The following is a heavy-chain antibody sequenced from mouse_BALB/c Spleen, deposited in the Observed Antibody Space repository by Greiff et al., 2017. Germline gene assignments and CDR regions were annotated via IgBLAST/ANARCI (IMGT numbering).Heavy chain of an antibody. V-gene: IGHV1S22*01. CDR2: IYPGSGST. CDR1: GYTFTSYW. CDR3: TKSGNCDYAMDY. Sequence: LQQPGSELVRPGASVKLSCKASGYTFTSYWMHWVKQRPGQGLEWIGNIYPGSGSTNYDEKFKSKATLTVDTSSSTANMQLSNLTSEDSAVCYCTKSGNCDYAMDYWGQGTSVTVSS. J-gene: IGHJ4*01. D-gene: IGHD2-1*01.